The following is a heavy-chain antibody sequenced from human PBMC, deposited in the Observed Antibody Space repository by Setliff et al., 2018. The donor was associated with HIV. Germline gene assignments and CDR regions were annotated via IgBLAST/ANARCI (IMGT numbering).Heavy chain of an antibody. V-gene: IGHV4-39*01. CDR1: GGSVSDTSYY. J-gene: IGHJ4*02. D-gene: IGHD5-12*01. CDR2: VYYSGGT. Sequence: PSETLSLTCTVSGGSVSDTSYYWGWIRQPPGKGLEWLANVYYSGGTYYNPSLNSRVTISVDTSRNQFSLKLTSVTAADTALYFCARLGDSGYDFRGYFDYWGQGKLATVSS. CDR3: ARLGDSGYDFRGYFDY.